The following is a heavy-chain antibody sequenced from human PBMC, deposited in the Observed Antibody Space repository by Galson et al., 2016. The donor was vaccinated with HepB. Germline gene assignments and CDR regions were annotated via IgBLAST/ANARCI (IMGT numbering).Heavy chain of an antibody. V-gene: IGHV1-18*01. Sequence: SVKVSCKASGYTFNSHGISWVRQAPGQGLEWMGWISADNGDTKYAQKLQGRVTMTTDTSTSTAYMELRSLLSDDTAVYYCARITMVRGVLSRNPRYYFYYAMDVWGQGTTVTVSS. CDR1: GYTFNSHG. J-gene: IGHJ6*02. D-gene: IGHD3-10*01. CDR3: ARITMVRGVLSRNPRYYFYYAMDV. CDR2: ISADNGDT.